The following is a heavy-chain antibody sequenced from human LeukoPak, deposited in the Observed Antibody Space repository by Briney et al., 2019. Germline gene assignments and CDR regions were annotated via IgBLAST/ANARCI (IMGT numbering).Heavy chain of an antibody. CDR3: AKGGHSSSGYGPDY. Sequence: GASLRLSCAASGFTFSSYSMSWVRRAPGKGLEWVSVISGSGGSTYYADSVRGRFTISRDNSKNTLYLQINSLRAEDTAVYYCAKGGHSSSGYGPDYWGQGTLVTVSS. D-gene: IGHD6-13*01. CDR1: GFTFSSYS. CDR2: ISGSGGST. V-gene: IGHV3-23*01. J-gene: IGHJ4*02.